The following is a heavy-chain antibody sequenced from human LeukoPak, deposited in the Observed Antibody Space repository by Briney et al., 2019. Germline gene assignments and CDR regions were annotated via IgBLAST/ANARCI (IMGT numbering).Heavy chain of an antibody. CDR1: GFTFGDYA. CDR2: ISGGSSGST. Sequence: GGSLRLSCAASGFTFGDYAMSWVRQAPGKGLEWLSVISGGSSGSTYYADSVTGRFTVSRDNSKNTVDLQMNNLRAADTAVYYCARVGGYCSGGSCRRIYYYYYMDVWGKGTTVTVSS. V-gene: IGHV3-23*01. CDR3: ARVGGYCSGGSCRRIYYYYYMDV. D-gene: IGHD2-15*01. J-gene: IGHJ6*03.